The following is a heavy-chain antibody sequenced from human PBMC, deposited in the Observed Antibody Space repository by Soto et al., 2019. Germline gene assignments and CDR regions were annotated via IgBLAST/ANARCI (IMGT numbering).Heavy chain of an antibody. V-gene: IGHV4-31*03. CDR2: IYYSGTT. Sequence: PSETLSLTCTVSGDSISSGGYYWSWIRQLPGKGLEWIGHIYYSGTTYYSPSLESRVTISVDMSENQFSLKLNSVTAADTAVYYCASTYYNASSGPFDYWGQGTLVTVSS. CDR1: GDSISSGGYY. J-gene: IGHJ4*02. CDR3: ASTYYNASSGPFDY. D-gene: IGHD3-22*01.